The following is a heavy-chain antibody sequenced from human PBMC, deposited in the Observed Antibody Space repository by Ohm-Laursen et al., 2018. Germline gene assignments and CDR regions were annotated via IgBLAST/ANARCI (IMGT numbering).Heavy chain of an antibody. CDR2: ISAYSGNT. V-gene: IGHV1-18*01. J-gene: IGHJ5*02. D-gene: IGHD3/OR15-3a*01. Sequence: ASVKVSCKASGYTFTSYGINWVRQAPGQGLEWMAWISAYSGNTYYAQSFQGRVTMTTDTSTNRAYMELRSLRSDDTAVYYCARDQSGYDFSGVGYNWFDPWGQGTLVTVSS. CDR1: GYTFTSYG. CDR3: ARDQSGYDFSGVGYNWFDP.